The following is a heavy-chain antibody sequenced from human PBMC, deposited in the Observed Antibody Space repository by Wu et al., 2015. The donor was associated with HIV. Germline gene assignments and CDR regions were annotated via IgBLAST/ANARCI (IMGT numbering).Heavy chain of an antibody. CDR2: INANRGGI. Sequence: ASVMVSCKASGYTFIDYYIYWVRKTPGQGLEWMGWINANRGGIKYAQKFQGRVTMTRDTAVSTAYMELNSLRSDDTAVYYCARLQSLHGLYSNADYWGQGTLVTVSS. D-gene: IGHD4-11*01. CDR1: GYTFIDYY. CDR3: ARLQSLHGLYSNADY. V-gene: IGHV1-2*02. J-gene: IGHJ4*02.